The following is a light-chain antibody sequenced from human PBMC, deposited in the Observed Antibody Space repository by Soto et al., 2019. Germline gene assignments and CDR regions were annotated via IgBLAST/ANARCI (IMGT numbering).Light chain of an antibody. Sequence: QSALTQPASVSGSPGQSITISCTGTSNDVGGYNFVSWYQQHPGKAPKVMISEVSYRPSGVSLRFSGSKSGNTASLTISGLQAEDEADYYCASHRKNSPLPYVFGTGTKVTVL. CDR1: SNDVGGYNF. CDR3: ASHRKNSPLPYV. V-gene: IGLV2-14*01. J-gene: IGLJ1*01. CDR2: EVS.